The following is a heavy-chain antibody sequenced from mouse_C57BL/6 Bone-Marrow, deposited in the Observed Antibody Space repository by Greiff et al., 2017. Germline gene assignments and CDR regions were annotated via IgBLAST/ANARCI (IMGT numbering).Heavy chain of an antibody. V-gene: IGHV1-81*01. Sequence: QVQLQQSGAELARPGASVKLSCKASGYTFTSYGISWVKQRTGQGLEWIGEIYPRSGNTYYNEKFKGKATLTADKSSSTAYMELRSLTSEDSAVYFCAIRRIIYYWFAYWGQGTLVTVSA. J-gene: IGHJ3*01. CDR1: GYTFTSYG. CDR3: AIRRIIYYWFAY. D-gene: IGHD2-1*01. CDR2: IYPRSGNT.